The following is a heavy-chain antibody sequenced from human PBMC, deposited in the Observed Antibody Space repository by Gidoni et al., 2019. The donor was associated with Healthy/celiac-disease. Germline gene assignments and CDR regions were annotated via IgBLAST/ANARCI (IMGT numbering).Heavy chain of an antibody. J-gene: IGHJ4*02. V-gene: IGHV1-69*06. CDR3: ARGLPGGYCSGGSCYYDDY. CDR1: GGTFSSYA. Sequence: QVQLVQSGAELTKPGSSVQVSCKASGGTFSSYAISWVRQAPGQGLEWMGGIIPIFGTANYAQKFQGRVTITADKATSTAYMELSSLRSEDTAVYYCARGLPGGYCSGGSCYYDDYWGQGTLVTVSS. D-gene: IGHD2-15*01. CDR2: IIPIFGTA.